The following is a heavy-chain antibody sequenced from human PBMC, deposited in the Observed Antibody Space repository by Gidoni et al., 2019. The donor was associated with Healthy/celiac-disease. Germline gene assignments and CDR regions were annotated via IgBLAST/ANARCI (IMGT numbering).Heavy chain of an antibody. CDR2: IIPIFGTA. D-gene: IGHD4-17*01. Sequence: QVQLVQSGAEVTKPGSSVKVSCKASGGTFSSYAISWVRQAPGQGLEWMGGIIPIFGTANYAQKFQGRVTITADESTSTAYMELSSLRSEDTAVYYCASPRPDYGGNLFGYTYYYYGMDVWGQGTTVTVSS. V-gene: IGHV1-69*01. CDR3: ASPRPDYGGNLFGYTYYYYGMDV. J-gene: IGHJ6*02. CDR1: GGTFSSYA.